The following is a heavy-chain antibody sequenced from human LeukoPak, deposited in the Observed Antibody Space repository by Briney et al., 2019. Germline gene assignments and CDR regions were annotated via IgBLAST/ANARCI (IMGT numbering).Heavy chain of an antibody. CDR1: GFTFSSYA. Sequence: GGSLRLSCAASGFTFSSYAMSWVRQAPGKGLEWVSAISGSGGRTYYADSVKGRFTISRDNSKNTLYLQMNSLRAEDTAVYYCAKGRYSSSWPYVVDYWGQGTLVTVSS. D-gene: IGHD6-13*01. CDR2: ISGSGGRT. J-gene: IGHJ4*02. CDR3: AKGRYSSSWPYVVDY. V-gene: IGHV3-23*01.